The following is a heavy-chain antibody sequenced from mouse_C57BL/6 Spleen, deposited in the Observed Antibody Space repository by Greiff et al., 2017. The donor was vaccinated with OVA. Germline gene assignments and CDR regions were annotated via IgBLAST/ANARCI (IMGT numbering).Heavy chain of an antibody. V-gene: IGHV1-64*01. CDR3: APTVVATGYFDY. CDR2: IHPNSGST. J-gene: IGHJ2*01. D-gene: IGHD1-1*01. CDR1: GYTFTSYW. Sequence: QVQLQQPGAELVKPGASVKLSCKASGYTFTSYWMHWVKQRPGQGLEWIGMIHPNSGSTNYNEKFKSKATLTVDKSSSTAYMQLSSLTSEDCAVYYCAPTVVATGYFDYWGQGTTLTVSS.